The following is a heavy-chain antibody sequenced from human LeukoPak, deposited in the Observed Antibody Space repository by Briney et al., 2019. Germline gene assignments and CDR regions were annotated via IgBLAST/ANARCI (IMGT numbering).Heavy chain of an antibody. J-gene: IGHJ3*01. CDR3: ARHLEAVVVVAA. D-gene: IGHD2-15*01. CDR1: GGSISSSSYY. CDR2: IYYSGST. V-gene: IGHV4-39*01. Sequence: PSETLSVTCTVSGGSISSSSYYWGWIRQPPGKGLEWIGSIYYSGSTYYNPSLKSRVTISVDTSKNQFSLKLSSVTAADMAVYYCARHLEAVVVVAAWGQGTMVTVSS.